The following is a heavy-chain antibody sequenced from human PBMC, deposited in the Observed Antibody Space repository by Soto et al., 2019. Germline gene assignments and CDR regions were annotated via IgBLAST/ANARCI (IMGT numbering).Heavy chain of an antibody. V-gene: IGHV4-34*01. CDR2: INHSGST. CDR3: VRGSCPTYYYDSSRYWAPYYYYYCGMDV. Sequence: LPETLSLTCAVYGGSFSGYYWSWIRQPPGKGLEWIGEINHSGSTNYNPSLKSRVTISVDTSKNQFSLKLSSVTAADTAVYYCVRGSCPTYYYDSSRYWAPYYYYYCGMDVWRQGTRVPVCS. J-gene: IGHJ6*01. D-gene: IGHD3-22*01. CDR1: GGSFSGYY.